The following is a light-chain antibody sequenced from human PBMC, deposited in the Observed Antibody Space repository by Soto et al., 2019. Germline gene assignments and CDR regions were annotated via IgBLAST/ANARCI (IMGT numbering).Light chain of an antibody. V-gene: IGLV2-14*01. Sequence: SVLTPPPSVYGAPGQSNTISCTGTNSDGGGYNYVSWYQQHPGKAPKLMIYDVSNRPSGVSNRFSGSKSGNTASLTISGLQAEDEADYYCSSYTSSSTLYVFGTGTKVTV. CDR1: NSDGGGYNY. CDR2: DVS. CDR3: SSYTSSSTLYV. J-gene: IGLJ1*01.